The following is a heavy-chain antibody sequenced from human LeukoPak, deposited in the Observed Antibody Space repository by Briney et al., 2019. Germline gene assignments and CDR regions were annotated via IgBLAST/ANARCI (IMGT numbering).Heavy chain of an antibody. Sequence: RASVKVSCKASGYSFSYYYIHWVRQAPGQGLEWVGWTNPHSGVTKYAQKLQGRVTVTGDTSINTAYMELRSLRSDDTAVYYCARGGINNYFDTWGQGTLVTVSS. V-gene: IGHV1-2*02. CDR1: GYSFSYYY. D-gene: IGHD3-16*01. J-gene: IGHJ5*02. CDR2: TNPHSGVT. CDR3: ARGGINNYFDT.